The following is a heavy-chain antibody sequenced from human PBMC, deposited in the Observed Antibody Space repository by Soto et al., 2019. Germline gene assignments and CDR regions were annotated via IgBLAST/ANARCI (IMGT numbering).Heavy chain of an antibody. CDR1: GGSISSSSYY. J-gene: IGHJ6*02. CDR2: IYYSGST. CDR3: ARHSRLGELSSLYYYYGMDV. V-gene: IGHV4-39*01. Sequence: SETLSLTCTVSGGSISSSSYYWGWIRQPPGKGLEWIGSIYYSGSTYYNPSLKSRVTISVDTSKNQFSLKPSSVTAADTAVYYCARHSRLGELSSLYYYYGMDVWGQGTTVTV. D-gene: IGHD3-16*02.